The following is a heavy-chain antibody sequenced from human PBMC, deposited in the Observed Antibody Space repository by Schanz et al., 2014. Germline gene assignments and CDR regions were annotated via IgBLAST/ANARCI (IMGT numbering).Heavy chain of an antibody. J-gene: IGHJ4*02. D-gene: IGHD6-13*01. V-gene: IGHV1-69*02. CDR2: FIPILGIA. CDR3: ASSGAGYSSSWDFDY. CDR1: RSTFSSYT. Sequence: QVQLVQSGAEVKKPGSSVKVSCKASRSTFSSYTISWVRQARGQGLEWVGRFIPILGIANYAQNFQGRVTITADKSTSTAYMELTSLRSEDTAVYYCASSGAGYSSSWDFDYWGQGTLVTVSS.